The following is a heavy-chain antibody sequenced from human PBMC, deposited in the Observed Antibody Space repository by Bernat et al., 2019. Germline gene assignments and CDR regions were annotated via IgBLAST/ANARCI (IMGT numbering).Heavy chain of an antibody. J-gene: IGHJ4*02. V-gene: IGHV3-66*01. Sequence: EVQLVESGGGLVQPGGSLRLSCAASGFTVSSNYMSWVRQAPGKGLEWVSVIYSGGSTYYADSVKGRFTITRDNSKNTLYLQMNSLRAEDTAVYYWARAPGGIAVAGDDYWGQGTLVTVSS. CDR2: IYSGGST. CDR1: GFTVSSNY. CDR3: ARAPGGIAVAGDDY. D-gene: IGHD6-19*01.